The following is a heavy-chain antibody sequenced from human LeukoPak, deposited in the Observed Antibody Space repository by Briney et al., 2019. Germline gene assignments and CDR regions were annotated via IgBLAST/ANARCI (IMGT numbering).Heavy chain of an antibody. Sequence: SETLSLTCTVSGGSISSSSYYWGWIRQPPGKGLEWIGSIYYSGSTYYNPSLKSRVTISVDTSKNQFSLKLSSVTAADTALYYCGVGIVGAIDDAFDIWGQGTMVTVSS. CDR1: GGSISSSSYY. CDR2: IYYSGST. J-gene: IGHJ3*02. D-gene: IGHD1-26*01. CDR3: GVGIVGAIDDAFDI. V-gene: IGHV4-39*01.